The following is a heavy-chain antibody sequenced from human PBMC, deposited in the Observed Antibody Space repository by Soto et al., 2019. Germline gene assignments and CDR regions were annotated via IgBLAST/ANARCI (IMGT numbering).Heavy chain of an antibody. CDR3: ARVGGVAARTFDY. CDR1: GGSISPFY. J-gene: IGHJ4*02. D-gene: IGHD2-15*01. CDR2: LDYSGNT. Sequence: QVQLQESGPGVVKPSETLSLTCTVSGGSISPFYWSWVRQPPGKGLEWIGYLDYSGNTNYNPSLKSRVTISVDASKNQVCLRLTSVTAADTAVYYCARVGGVAARTFDYWGQGTVVTVSS. V-gene: IGHV4-59*01.